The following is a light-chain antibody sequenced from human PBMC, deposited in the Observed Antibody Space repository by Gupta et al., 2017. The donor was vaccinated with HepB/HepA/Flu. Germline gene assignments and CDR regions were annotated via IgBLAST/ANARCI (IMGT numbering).Light chain of an antibody. CDR3: QSWDSSSVV. CDR2: KDS. J-gene: IGLJ2*01. CDR1: KLVDKY. V-gene: IGLV3-1*01. Sequence: SYALTQPLSVSVSPRQTASITCSGDKLVDKYACWYRQKPGQSPVLVIYKDSRRTSGTPERFSGSTSGSTATLTIGGTQAMDEADYYWQSWDSSSVVFGGGTKLTVL.